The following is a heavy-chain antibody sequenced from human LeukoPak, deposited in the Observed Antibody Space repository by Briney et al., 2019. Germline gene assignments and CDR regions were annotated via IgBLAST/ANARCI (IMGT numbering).Heavy chain of an antibody. Sequence: PGGSLRLSCAASGFTFSTYAMSWVRQTPTKGLECVSAIGDDGATTYYADSVKGRFTISRDNSKNTLYLQMNSLRAEDTAVYYCAKGVSGWPYYFDYWGRGTLVTVSS. J-gene: IGHJ4*02. V-gene: IGHV3-23*01. CDR3: AKGVSGWPYYFDY. D-gene: IGHD6-19*01. CDR2: IGDDGATT. CDR1: GFTFSTYA.